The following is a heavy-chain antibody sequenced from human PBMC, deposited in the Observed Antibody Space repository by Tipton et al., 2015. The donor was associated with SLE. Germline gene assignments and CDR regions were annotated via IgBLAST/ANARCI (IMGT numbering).Heavy chain of an antibody. V-gene: IGHV4-4*07. CDR1: GGSISSHY. J-gene: IGHJ3*02. D-gene: IGHD6-13*01. CDR3: AREYPIAAAGAEAFDI. Sequence: TLSLTCTVSGGSISSHYWSCIRQPAGKGLEWIGRIYTSGSTNYNPSLKSRVTMSVDTSKNQFPLKLSSVTAADTAVYYCAREYPIAAAGAEAFDIWGQGTMVTVSS. CDR2: IYTSGST.